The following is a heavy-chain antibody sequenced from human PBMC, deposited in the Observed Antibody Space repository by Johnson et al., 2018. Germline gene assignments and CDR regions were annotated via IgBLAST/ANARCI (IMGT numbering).Heavy chain of an antibody. Sequence: VQLVQSGGGVVQPGRSLRLSCAASGFTFSSYAMHWVRQAPGKGLEWVAVISYDGSNKYYADSVKGRFTISRANSKNTLYLQMNSLRAEDTAVYYCARAVSSGYYYGMDVWGQGTTVTVCS. CDR1: GFTFSSYA. V-gene: IGHV3-30-3*01. CDR2: ISYDGSNK. D-gene: IGHD3-22*01. CDR3: ARAVSSGYYYGMDV. J-gene: IGHJ6*02.